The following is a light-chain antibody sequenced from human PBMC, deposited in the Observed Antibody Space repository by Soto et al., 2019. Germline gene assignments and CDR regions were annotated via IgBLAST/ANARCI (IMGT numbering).Light chain of an antibody. CDR2: GAS. CDR1: QSVSSSY. Sequence: EIVLTQSPGTLSLSPGERATLSCRASQSVSSSYLAWYQQKSGQAPRLLISGASTGATGIPARFSGSGSGTEFTLTISSLQSEDCAIYYCQQYHTWPITFGGGTKVEIK. V-gene: IGKV3-15*01. CDR3: QQYHTWPIT. J-gene: IGKJ4*01.